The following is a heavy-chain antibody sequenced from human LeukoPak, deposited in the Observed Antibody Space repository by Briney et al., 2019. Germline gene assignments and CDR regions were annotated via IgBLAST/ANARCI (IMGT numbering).Heavy chain of an antibody. D-gene: IGHD3-10*01. CDR3: AKNWVRGVITMRRYAFDI. CDR2: ISGSGGST. V-gene: IGHV3-23*01. Sequence: PGGSLRLSCAASGFTFSSYAMSWVRQAPGKGLEWVSAISGSGGSTYYADSVKGRFTISRDNSKNTLYLQMNSLRAEDTAVYYCAKNWVRGVITMRRYAFDIWGQGTMVTVSS. J-gene: IGHJ3*02. CDR1: GFTFSSYA.